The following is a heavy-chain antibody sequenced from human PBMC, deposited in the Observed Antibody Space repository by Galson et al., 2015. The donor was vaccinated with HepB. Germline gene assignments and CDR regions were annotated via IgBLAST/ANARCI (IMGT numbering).Heavy chain of an antibody. CDR1: GFTFSSYW. CDR3: ARAEGGIVVVPAAPIFGYYYYGMDV. Sequence: SLRLSCAASGFTFSSYWMSWVRQAPGKGLEWVANIKQDGSEKYYVDSVKGRFTISRDNAKNSLYLQMNSLRAEDTAVYYCARAEGGIVVVPAAPIFGYYYYGMDVWGQGTTVTVSS. CDR2: IKQDGSEK. D-gene: IGHD2-2*01. V-gene: IGHV3-7*03. J-gene: IGHJ6*02.